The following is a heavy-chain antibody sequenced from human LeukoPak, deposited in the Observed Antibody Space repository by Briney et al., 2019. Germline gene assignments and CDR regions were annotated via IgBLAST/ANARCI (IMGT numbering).Heavy chain of an antibody. J-gene: IGHJ4*02. CDR1: GFTFSSYS. CDR2: ISYDGSNK. V-gene: IGHV3-30*03. Sequence: GGSLRLSCAASGFTFSSYSMNWVRQAPGKGLEWVAVISYDGSNKYYADSVKGRFTISRDNSKNTLYLQMNSLRAEDTAVYYCQYSSVPTPRDNFDYWGQGTLVTVSS. CDR3: QYSSVPTPRDNFDY. D-gene: IGHD6-19*01.